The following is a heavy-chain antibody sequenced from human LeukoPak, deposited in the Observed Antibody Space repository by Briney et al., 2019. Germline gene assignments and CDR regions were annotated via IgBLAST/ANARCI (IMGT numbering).Heavy chain of an antibody. V-gene: IGHV3-11*05. CDR1: GFTFSDYY. CDR3: ARGAYYFDY. J-gene: IGHJ4*02. CDR2: ITSSGSYT. Sequence: GGSLRLSCAASGFTFSDYYMSWIRQAPGKGLEWVSYITSSGSYTNYADSVKGRFTISRDNANNSLFLQMNSLRAEDTAVYYCARGAYYFDYWGQGTLVTVSS.